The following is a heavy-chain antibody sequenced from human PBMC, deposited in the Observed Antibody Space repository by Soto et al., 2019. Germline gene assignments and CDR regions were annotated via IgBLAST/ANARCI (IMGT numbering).Heavy chain of an antibody. D-gene: IGHD6-13*01. CDR1: GYTFTGYY. J-gene: IGHJ6*02. V-gene: IGHV1-2*02. Sequence: ASVKVSCKASGYTFTGYYMHWVRQAPGQGLEWMGWINPNSGGTNYAQKFQGRVTITADESTSTAYMELSSLRSEDTAVYYCASCGVIAAAVSGYYGMDVWGQGTTVTVSS. CDR2: INPNSGGT. CDR3: ASCGVIAAAVSGYYGMDV.